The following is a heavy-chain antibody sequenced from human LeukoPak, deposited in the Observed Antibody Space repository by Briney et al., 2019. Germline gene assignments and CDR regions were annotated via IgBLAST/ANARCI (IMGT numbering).Heavy chain of an antibody. CDR3: AKGGTLSRGSFDY. D-gene: IGHD1-7*01. Sequence: GGSLRLSCVASGFTFSSSAMSWVRQAPGKGLEWVSSISGSGSGGSTYYADSVKGRFTISRDNSKNTLYLQMNSLRAEDTAVYYCAKGGTLSRGSFDYWGQGTLVTVSS. V-gene: IGHV3-23*01. CDR1: GFTFSSSA. CDR2: ISGSGSGGST. J-gene: IGHJ4*02.